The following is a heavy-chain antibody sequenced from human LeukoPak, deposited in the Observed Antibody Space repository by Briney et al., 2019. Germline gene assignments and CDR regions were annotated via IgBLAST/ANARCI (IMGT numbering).Heavy chain of an antibody. CDR1: GYTFTSYD. CDR2: MNPNSGNT. Sequence: GASVKVSCKASGYTFTSYDINWVRQATGQGREWMGWMNPNSGNTGYAQKFQGRVTMTRNTSISTAYMELSSLRSEDTAVYYCARNLPAVRPFDYWGQGTLVTVSS. V-gene: IGHV1-8*01. J-gene: IGHJ4*02. D-gene: IGHD1-1*01. CDR3: ARNLPAVRPFDY.